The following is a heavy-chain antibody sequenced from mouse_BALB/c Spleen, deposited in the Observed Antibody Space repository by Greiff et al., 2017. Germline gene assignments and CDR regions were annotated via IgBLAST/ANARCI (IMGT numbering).Heavy chain of an antibody. D-gene: IGHD1-1*01. Sequence: VQLVESGPGLVAPSQSLSITCTVSGFSLTSYDISWIRQPPGKGLEWVGVIWTGGGTNYNSAFMSRLSISKDNSTSQVFLKMNSLQTDDTAISYCVRTNYYGDSYEAFAYWGQGTLVTVSA. CDR2: IWTGGGT. V-gene: IGHV2-9-2*01. J-gene: IGHJ3*01. CDR3: VRTNYYGDSYEAFAY. CDR1: GFSLTSYD.